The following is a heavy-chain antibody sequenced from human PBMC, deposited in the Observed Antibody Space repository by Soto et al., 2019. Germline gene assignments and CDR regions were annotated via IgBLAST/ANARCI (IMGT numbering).Heavy chain of an antibody. Sequence: QTGGSLRLSCAASGFTFSSYAMSWVRQAPGKGLEWVSAISGSGGSTYYADSVKGRFTISRDNSKNTLYLQMNSLRAEDTAVYYCAKEVHSSSWYRSNNFDYWGQGTLVTVSS. V-gene: IGHV3-23*01. J-gene: IGHJ4*02. CDR1: GFTFSSYA. D-gene: IGHD6-13*01. CDR2: ISGSGGST. CDR3: AKEVHSSSWYRSNNFDY.